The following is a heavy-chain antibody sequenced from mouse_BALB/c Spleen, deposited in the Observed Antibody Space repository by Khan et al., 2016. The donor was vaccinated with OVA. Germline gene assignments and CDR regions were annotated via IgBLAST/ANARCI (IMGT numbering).Heavy chain of an antibody. CDR2: ISGDSSTV. V-gene: IGHV5-17*02. Sequence: EVELVESGGGLVQPGGSRKLSCAASGFTFSTYGMHWVRQAPGKGLEWVAYISGDSSTVYYADTGKGRFTMSRDNPKNTLFLQMTSLKSEETARYYCATSHFFGYYFDYWCPGTTLTVSS. D-gene: IGHD1-2*01. CDR1: GFTFSTYG. J-gene: IGHJ2*01. CDR3: ATSHFFGYYFDY.